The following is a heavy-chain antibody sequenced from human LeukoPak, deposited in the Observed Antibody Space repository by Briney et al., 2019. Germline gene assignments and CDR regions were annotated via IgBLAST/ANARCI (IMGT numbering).Heavy chain of an antibody. J-gene: IGHJ4*02. V-gene: IGHV3-30-3*01. CDR2: ISYDGSNK. D-gene: IGHD6-13*01. Sequence: GGSLRLSCAASGFTFSSYAMHWVRQAPGKGLEWVAVISYDGSNKYYADSVKGRFTISRDNSKNTLYLQMNSLRADDTAVYYCARHRLGIAAADYYFDYWGQGTLVTVSS. CDR1: GFTFSSYA. CDR3: ARHRLGIAAADYYFDY.